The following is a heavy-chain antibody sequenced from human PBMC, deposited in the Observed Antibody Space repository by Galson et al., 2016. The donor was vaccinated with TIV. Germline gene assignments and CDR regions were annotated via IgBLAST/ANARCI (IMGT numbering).Heavy chain of an antibody. CDR2: INANGGST. Sequence: SVKVSCKASGYTFTNFYIHWVRQAPGQGLEWMGMINANGGSTRYEENFQGRVTMTTDTSTSPVYMEMSSLRSEDTAVYYCARHRHFGPDYWGQGTLVTVSS. CDR3: ARHRHFGPDY. CDR1: GYTFTNFY. D-gene: IGHD2/OR15-2a*01. V-gene: IGHV1-46*01. J-gene: IGHJ4*02.